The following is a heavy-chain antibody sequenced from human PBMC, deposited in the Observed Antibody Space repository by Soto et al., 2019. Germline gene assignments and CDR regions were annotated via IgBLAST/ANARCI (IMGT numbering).Heavy chain of an antibody. CDR2: ISGSGGST. CDR1: EFTFISYP. Sequence: WWCLRLSCAASEFTFISYPMSWVRQAPGKGLEWVSAISGSGGSTYYADSVKGRFTISRDNSKNTLYLQMNSLRAEDTAVYYCAKSSVAALPGSLDYWGQGTLVTVSS. J-gene: IGHJ4*02. D-gene: IGHD6-6*01. V-gene: IGHV3-23*01. CDR3: AKSSVAALPGSLDY.